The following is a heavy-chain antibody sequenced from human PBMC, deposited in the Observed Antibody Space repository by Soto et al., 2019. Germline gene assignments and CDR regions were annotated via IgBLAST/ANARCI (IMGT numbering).Heavy chain of an antibody. V-gene: IGHV1-18*01. CDR2: ISLYSDGT. Sequence: GASVKVSCKASGYTFSNYGITWVRQAPGQPLEWLGWISLYSDGTNYAQKFQGRVSMTTDTSTTTAYMELRSLRSDDTAVYYCARVVPGAEAWFGPWGQGTLVTVSS. CDR3: ARVVPGAEAWFGP. CDR1: GYTFSNYG. J-gene: IGHJ5*02. D-gene: IGHD2-2*01.